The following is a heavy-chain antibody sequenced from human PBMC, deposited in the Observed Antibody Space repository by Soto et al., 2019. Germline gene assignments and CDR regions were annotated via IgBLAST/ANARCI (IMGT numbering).Heavy chain of an antibody. Sequence: QVQLQESGPGLVKPSQTLSLTCTVSGGSISSGGYYWSWIRQHPGKGLEWIGYIYYSGSTYYNPSLKSRVTISVDTSKNQFSLKLSSVTAADTAVYYCARGHDYGTFYYFDYWGQGTLVTVSS. D-gene: IGHD4-17*01. V-gene: IGHV4-31*03. J-gene: IGHJ4*02. CDR2: IYYSGST. CDR1: GGSISSGGYY. CDR3: ARGHDYGTFYYFDY.